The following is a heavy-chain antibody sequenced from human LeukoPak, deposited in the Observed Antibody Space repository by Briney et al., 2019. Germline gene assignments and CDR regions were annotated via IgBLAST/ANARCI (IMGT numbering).Heavy chain of an antibody. D-gene: IGHD2-2*01. Sequence: ASVKVSCKASGGTFSSYAISWVRQAPGRGLEWMGGIIPIFGTANYAQKFQGRVTITADESTSTAYMELSSLRSEDTAVYYCARDRGIVVVPAAESYYYYGMDVWGQGTTVTVSS. CDR1: GGTFSSYA. J-gene: IGHJ6*02. CDR2: IIPIFGTA. CDR3: ARDRGIVVVPAAESYYYYGMDV. V-gene: IGHV1-69*13.